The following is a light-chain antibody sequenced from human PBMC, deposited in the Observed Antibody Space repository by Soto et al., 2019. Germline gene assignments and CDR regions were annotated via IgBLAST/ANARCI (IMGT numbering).Light chain of an antibody. CDR1: SSDVGNYNL. CDR3: CLYAGDRTYFYV. CDR2: DVN. V-gene: IGLV2-23*02. J-gene: IGLJ1*01. Sequence: QSALTQPASGSGSPGQWITISCTGTSSDVGNYNLVSWYHQHPGKAPKLMIYDVNKRPSGVSNRFSGSKSGNTSSLTSSGLHADDEADYYCCLYAGDRTYFYVFGTGSKVTVL.